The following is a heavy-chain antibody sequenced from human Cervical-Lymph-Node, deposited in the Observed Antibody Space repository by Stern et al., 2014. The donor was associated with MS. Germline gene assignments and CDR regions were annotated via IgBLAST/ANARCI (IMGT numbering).Heavy chain of an antibody. CDR3: ARDWTTYYDFWSGYYYYYGMDV. V-gene: IGHV3-30-3*01. Sequence: QVQLVESGGGVVQPGRSLRLSCAASGFTFSSYAMPWVRQAPGKGLECVAVISYDGSNKYYADSVKGRFTISRDNSKNTLYLQMNSLRAEDTAVYYCARDWTTYYDFWSGYYYYYGMDVWGQGTTVTVSS. CDR2: ISYDGSNK. CDR1: GFTFSSYA. D-gene: IGHD3-3*01. J-gene: IGHJ6*02.